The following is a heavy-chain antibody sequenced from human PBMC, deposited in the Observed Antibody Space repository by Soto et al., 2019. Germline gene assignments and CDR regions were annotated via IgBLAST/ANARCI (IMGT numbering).Heavy chain of an antibody. CDR1: GSSISSNNW. J-gene: IGHJ4*02. CDR3: ATKPNSLYYFDF. D-gene: IGHD5-18*01. V-gene: IGHV4-28*01. Sequence: QVQLQESGPGLVKPSDTLSLTCGVSGSSISSNNWWGWIRQPPGKGPEWIGYIFSTGHTAYNPSLKSRVTLSVDTSSNQFSLRLSSVTAVDTAVYYCATKPNSLYYFDFWGQGTLVTVSS. CDR2: IFSTGHT.